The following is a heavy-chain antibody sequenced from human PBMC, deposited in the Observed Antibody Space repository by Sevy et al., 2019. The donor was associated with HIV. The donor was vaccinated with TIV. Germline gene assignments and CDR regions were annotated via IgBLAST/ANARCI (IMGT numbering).Heavy chain of an antibody. V-gene: IGHV3-30*04. CDR2: ISYDGRNNK. J-gene: IGHJ4*02. CDR1: GFTFSDYR. Sequence: GGSLRLSCAASGFTFSDYRMHWVRQAPGKGLEWVAVISYDGRNNKYNADSVNGRFTISRDNSKNTGYLQMNSLRAEDTAIYYCARDRGEILSSAFDYWGQGTLVTVSS. CDR3: ARDRGEILSSAFDY. D-gene: IGHD3-16*01.